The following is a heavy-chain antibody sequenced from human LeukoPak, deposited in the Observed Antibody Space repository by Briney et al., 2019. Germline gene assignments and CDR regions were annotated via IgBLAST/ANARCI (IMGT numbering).Heavy chain of an antibody. D-gene: IGHD6-25*01. CDR3: ARSLDAAAGLANFDY. V-gene: IGHV1-18*01. Sequence: GASVKVSCKASGYSFSYFGINWVRQAPGQGLEWIGWITCYNGNTNYAQKSEGRLTLTTDTATSTVYMELRNLRYDDTAVYYCARSLDAAAGLANFDYWGQGTRVTVSS. CDR1: GYSFSYFG. J-gene: IGHJ4*02. CDR2: ITCYNGNT.